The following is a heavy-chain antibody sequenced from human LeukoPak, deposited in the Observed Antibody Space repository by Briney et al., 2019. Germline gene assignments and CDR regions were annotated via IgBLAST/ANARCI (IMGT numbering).Heavy chain of an antibody. CDR2: IRTYNVDT. Sequence: ASVRVSCKASGYTFTDYGISWVRQAPGQGLEGMGWIRTYNVDTNYAQKLQGRVSMTTDTSTSTAYMELRSLRSDDTAVYYCARDQNIAASAGIWGQGTMVTVSS. CDR3: ARDQNIAASAGI. J-gene: IGHJ3*02. D-gene: IGHD6-13*01. CDR1: GYTFTDYG. V-gene: IGHV1-18*01.